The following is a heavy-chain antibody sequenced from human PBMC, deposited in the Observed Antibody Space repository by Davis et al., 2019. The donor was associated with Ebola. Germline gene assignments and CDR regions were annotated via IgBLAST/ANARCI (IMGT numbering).Heavy chain of an antibody. CDR1: GYTFTGYY. J-gene: IGHJ5*02. V-gene: IGHV1-2*02. CDR2: INPNSGGT. Sequence: ASVKVSCKASGYTFTGYYMHWVRQAPGQGLEWMGWINPNSGGTNYAQKFQGRVTITADKSTSTAYMELSSLRSEDTAVYYCAREPPRLYSSSSAINWFDPWGQGTLVTVSS. CDR3: AREPPRLYSSSSAINWFDP. D-gene: IGHD6-13*01.